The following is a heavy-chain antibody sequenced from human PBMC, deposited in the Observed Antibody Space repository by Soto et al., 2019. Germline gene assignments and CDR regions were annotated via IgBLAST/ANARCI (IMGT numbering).Heavy chain of an antibody. CDR3: ARGDYGTGGYPFPYFDY. J-gene: IGHJ4*02. D-gene: IGHD2-8*02. V-gene: IGHV1-2*02. Sequence: HEHLVQSGAEVKRPGASLQVPCKASGYSFTGYYIHWVRQAPGQGLEWMGWINPDSGATNYAQNFQGRVTLTSDTSISTASMDLTSLTSDDTAVYYCARGDYGTGGYPFPYFDYWGQGTLVIVSS. CDR1: GYSFTGYY. CDR2: INPDSGAT.